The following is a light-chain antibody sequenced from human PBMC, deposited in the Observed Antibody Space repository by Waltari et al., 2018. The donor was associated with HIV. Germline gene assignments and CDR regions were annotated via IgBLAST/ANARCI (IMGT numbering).Light chain of an antibody. V-gene: IGLV1-40*01. Sequence: QSVLTQPPSVSGAPGQRVTIPCTGSRSNIGAGFHVHWYQQLPGAAPKLVIYANNNRPSGVPDRFSGSKSGTSASLAITGLQAEDEADYYCQSYDNSLSGQVFGTGTKVTVL. CDR3: QSYDNSLSGQV. CDR1: RSNIGAGFH. J-gene: IGLJ1*01. CDR2: ANN.